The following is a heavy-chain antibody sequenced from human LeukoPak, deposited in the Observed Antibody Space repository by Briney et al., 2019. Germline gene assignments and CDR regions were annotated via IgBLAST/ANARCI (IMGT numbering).Heavy chain of an antibody. CDR2: IHSGGNTI. J-gene: IGHJ4*02. CDR3: ARKLTGTTYFDH. V-gene: IGHV3-48*03. D-gene: IGHD1-1*01. Sequence: GGSLRLSCVASGFTFSRYDMNWLRLAPGKGLEWVSYIHSGGNTIYYADSVKGRFTISRDFAKNSLYLQMNSLRAEDTAVYYCARKLTGTTYFDHWGQGTLVTVSS. CDR1: GFTFSRYD.